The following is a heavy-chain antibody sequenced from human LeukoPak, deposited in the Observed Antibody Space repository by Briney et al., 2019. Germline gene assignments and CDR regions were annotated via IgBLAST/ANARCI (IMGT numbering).Heavy chain of an antibody. D-gene: IGHD3-22*01. Sequence: SGGSLRLSCTASGFTFGDYAMSWFRQAPGKGLEWVGFIRSKAYGGTTEYAASVKGRFTISRDDSKSIAYLQMNSLKTEDTAVYYCTRDLESDSSGYYYIFRGQGTLVTVSS. V-gene: IGHV3-49*03. CDR2: IRSKAYGGTT. CDR3: TRDLESDSSGYYYIF. CDR1: GFTFGDYA. J-gene: IGHJ4*02.